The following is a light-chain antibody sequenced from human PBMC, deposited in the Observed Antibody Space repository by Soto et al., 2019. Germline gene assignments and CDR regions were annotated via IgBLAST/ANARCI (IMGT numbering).Light chain of an antibody. V-gene: IGLV1-44*01. Sequence: QSVLTQPPSASGTPGQRVTISCSGSSSNIGSNTVNWYQQLPGTAPKLLIYSNNQRPSGVPDRFSGSKSGTSASLAISGLQSEDEAVYYCASWHDSLNVVFGGGTKLTVL. CDR3: ASWHDSLNVV. CDR1: SSNIGSNT. J-gene: IGLJ2*01. CDR2: SNN.